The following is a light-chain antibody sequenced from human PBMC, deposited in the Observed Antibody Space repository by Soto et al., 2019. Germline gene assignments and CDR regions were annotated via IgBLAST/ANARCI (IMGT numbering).Light chain of an antibody. V-gene: IGKV3-20*01. CDR1: QSVSSSY. CDR3: QQYGSSPRT. J-gene: IGKJ1*01. Sequence: EIVLTQSPGTLSLSPGERATLSCRASQSVSSSYLAWYQQKPGQAPRLLIYGASSRATGIPDRFSGSGSGKYFTLTISRLEPEDFAVYYCQQYGSSPRTFGQGTKVAIK. CDR2: GAS.